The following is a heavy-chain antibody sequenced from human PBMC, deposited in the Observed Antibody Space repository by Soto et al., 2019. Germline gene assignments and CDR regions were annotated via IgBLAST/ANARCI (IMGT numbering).Heavy chain of an antibody. CDR2: IIPIFGTA. CDR1: GGTFSSYA. V-gene: IGHV1-69*13. J-gene: IGHJ6*04. D-gene: IGHD2-2*01. Sequence: GASVKVSCKASGGTFSSYAISWVRQAPGQGLEWMGGIIPIFGTANYAQKLQGRVTITADESTSTAYMELSSLRSEDTAVYYCARWVVEGGLDAWGKGTSGTVSS. CDR3: ARWVVEGGLDA.